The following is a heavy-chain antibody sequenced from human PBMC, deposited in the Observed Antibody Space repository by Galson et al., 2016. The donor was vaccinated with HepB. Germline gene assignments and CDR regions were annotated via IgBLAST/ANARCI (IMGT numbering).Heavy chain of an antibody. D-gene: IGHD5-12*01. CDR2: ISDSGNT. CDR1: GDSISSNSYY. V-gene: IGHV4-39*01. Sequence: SETLSLTCIVSGDSISSNSYYWVWIRQPPGKRLEWVGSISDSGNTYYNPSLNSRVTISVDASKNQFSLKLNSVTTADSAVYYCARRYNGYDWGLYGMDVWGQGTTVTVSS. CDR3: ARRYNGYDWGLYGMDV. J-gene: IGHJ6*02.